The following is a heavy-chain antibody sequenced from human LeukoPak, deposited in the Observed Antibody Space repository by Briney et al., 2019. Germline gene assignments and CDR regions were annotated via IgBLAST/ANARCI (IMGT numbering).Heavy chain of an antibody. Sequence: QPGGSLRLSCAASGFTFSSYWMHWVRQAPGKGLVWVSRINSDGSSTSYADSVKGRFTISRDNAKNTLYLQMNSLRAEDTAVYYCARALVIRYCSGGSCYTPTTPTGDYYYYYGMDVWGQEITVTVSS. J-gene: IGHJ6*02. D-gene: IGHD2-15*01. CDR1: GFTFSSYW. V-gene: IGHV3-74*01. CDR2: INSDGSST. CDR3: ARALVIRYCSGGSCYTPTTPTGDYYYYYGMDV.